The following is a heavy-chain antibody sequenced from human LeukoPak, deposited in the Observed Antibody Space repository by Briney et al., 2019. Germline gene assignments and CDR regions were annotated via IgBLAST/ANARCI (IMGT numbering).Heavy chain of an antibody. CDR1: GFSLSTSGVG. Sequence: SGPTLVNPTQTLTLTCTFSGFSLSTSGVGVGWIRQPPGKALEWLALIYWDDDKRHSPSLKSRLTITKDTSKNQVVLTMTNMDPVDTATYYCAHSEKQWLSTGGHFDYWGQGTLVTVSS. V-gene: IGHV2-5*02. D-gene: IGHD6-19*01. CDR2: IYWDDDK. J-gene: IGHJ4*02. CDR3: AHSEKQWLSTGGHFDY.